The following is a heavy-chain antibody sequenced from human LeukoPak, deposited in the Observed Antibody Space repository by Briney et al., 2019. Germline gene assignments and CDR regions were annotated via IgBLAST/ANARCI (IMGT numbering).Heavy chain of an antibody. D-gene: IGHD3-10*01. CDR1: GFTFSTHW. V-gene: IGHV3-74*01. J-gene: IGHJ6*02. CDR2: ISGDGSMI. CDR3: ASLLTPYHGSGGGGMDV. Sequence: PGGSLRLSCAASGFTFSTHWMYWVRQAPGRELVWVSRISGDGSMISYADSVKGRFTISRDNAKDTLYLQMTSLRVEDTAVYSCASLLTPYHGSGGGGMDVWGQGTTVIVSS.